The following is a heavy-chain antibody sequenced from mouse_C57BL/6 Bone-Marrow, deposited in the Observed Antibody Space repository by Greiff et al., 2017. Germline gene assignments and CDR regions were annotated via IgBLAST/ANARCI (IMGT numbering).Heavy chain of an antibody. V-gene: IGHV1-55*01. CDR2: IYPGSGSP. D-gene: IGHD2-4*01. CDR1: GFNIKDDY. Sequence: VQLQQSGAELVRPGASVKLSCTASGFNIKDDYMHWVKQRPGQGLEWIGDIYPGSGSPNYNEKFKSKATLTVDTSSSTAYMQLSSLTSEDSAVYYCARWIYYDYDEAWFAYWGQGTLVTVSA. CDR3: ARWIYYDYDEAWFAY. J-gene: IGHJ3*01.